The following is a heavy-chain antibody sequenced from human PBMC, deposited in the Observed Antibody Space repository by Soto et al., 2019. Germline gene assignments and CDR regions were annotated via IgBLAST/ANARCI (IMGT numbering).Heavy chain of an antibody. J-gene: IGHJ4*02. Sequence: QVQLVQSGTEVKKTGSSVKVSCKASGGTFSKFGISWVRQAPGQGLEWMGGIIPFFGTARYSQKFEDRITITADESTNTVYMDLRSLTSEDTAIYYCAKSAPMDAGDKYYYDFWGQGALVTVSS. CDR1: GGTFSKFG. D-gene: IGHD4-17*01. CDR2: IIPFFGTA. V-gene: IGHV1-69*01. CDR3: AKSAPMDAGDKYYYDF.